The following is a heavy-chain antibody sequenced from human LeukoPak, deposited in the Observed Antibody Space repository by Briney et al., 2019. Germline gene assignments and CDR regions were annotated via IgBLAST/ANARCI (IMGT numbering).Heavy chain of an antibody. CDR1: GGSISSYY. D-gene: IGHD3-22*01. CDR2: IYYSGST. CDR3: ARDRYYYDSSGYSRFDY. V-gene: IGHV4-59*01. J-gene: IGHJ4*02. Sequence: PSETLSPTCTVSGGSISSYYWSWVRQPPGKGLEWIGYIYYSGSTNYNPSLKSRVTISVDTSKNQFSLKLSSVTAADTAVYYCARDRYYYDSSGYSRFDYWGQGTLVTVSS.